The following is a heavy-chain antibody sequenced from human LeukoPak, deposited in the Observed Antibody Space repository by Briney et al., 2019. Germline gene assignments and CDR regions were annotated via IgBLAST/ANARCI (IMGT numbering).Heavy chain of an antibody. Sequence: PSETLSLTCTVPGDSISSGDYYWSWIRQPPGTGLEWLGYIYYSGSTYYNPSLKSRVTISVDTSKNQFSLKLSSVTAADTAVYYCARDGMVGATKYYYYMDVWGKGTTATVSS. D-gene: IGHD1-26*01. J-gene: IGHJ6*03. V-gene: IGHV4-30-4*02. CDR3: ARDGMVGATKYYYYMDV. CDR1: GDSISSGDYY. CDR2: IYYSGST.